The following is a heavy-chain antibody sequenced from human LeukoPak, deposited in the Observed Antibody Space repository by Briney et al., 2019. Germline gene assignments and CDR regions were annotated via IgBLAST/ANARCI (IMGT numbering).Heavy chain of an antibody. CDR3: AREYSAFEI. CDR2: IHYSGST. Sequence: PSETLSLTCTVSGGSISTYYWSWIRQPPGKGLEWIGYIHYSGSTSYNPSLKSRITISVDTSKNQLSLILNSVTAADTAVYYCAREYSAFEIWGQGTMVTVSS. CDR1: GGSISTYY. V-gene: IGHV4-59*01. D-gene: IGHD1-1*01. J-gene: IGHJ3*02.